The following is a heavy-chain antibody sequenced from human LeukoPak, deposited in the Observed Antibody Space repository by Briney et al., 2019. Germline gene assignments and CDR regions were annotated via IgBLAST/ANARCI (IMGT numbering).Heavy chain of an antibody. J-gene: IGHJ5*01. Sequence: SETLSLTCTVSGGSISSYYWSWIRQSPGKGLEWIGNIHYSGSSVYNPSLQSRVTITIDTSRRQFFLKLNSVTAADTAVYFCALAPNSNWFDFWGPGTLVTVSS. V-gene: IGHV4-59*03. CDR2: IHYSGSS. D-gene: IGHD2-8*01. CDR1: GGSISSYY. CDR3: ALAPNSNWFDF.